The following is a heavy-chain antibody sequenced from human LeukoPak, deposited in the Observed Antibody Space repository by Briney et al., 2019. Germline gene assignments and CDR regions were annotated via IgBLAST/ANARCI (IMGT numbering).Heavy chain of an antibody. Sequence: GGSLRLPCAASGFTVSSDYMSWVRQAPGKGLEWVSVIYSGGSTYCADSVKGRFTISRDKSKNTVYLQMNSLRFEDTAMYYCARNWFDPWGQGTLVTVSS. J-gene: IGHJ5*02. CDR2: IYSGGST. V-gene: IGHV3-53*05. CDR3: ARNWFDP. CDR1: GFTVSSDY.